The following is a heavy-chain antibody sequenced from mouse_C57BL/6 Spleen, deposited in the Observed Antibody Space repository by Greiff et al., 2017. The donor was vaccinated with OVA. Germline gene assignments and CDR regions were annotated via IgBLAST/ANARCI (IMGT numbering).Heavy chain of an antibody. CDR1: GFTFSSYG. V-gene: IGHV5-6*02. CDR3: ARRGDWDGYFDV. D-gene: IGHD4-1*01. J-gene: IGHJ1*03. Sequence: EVKLVESGGDLVKPGGSLKLSCAASGFTFSSYGMSWVRQTPDKRLEWVATISSGGSYTYYPDSVKGRFTISRDNAKNTLYLQMSSLKSEDTAMYYCARRGDWDGYFDVWGTGTTVTVSS. CDR2: ISSGGSYT.